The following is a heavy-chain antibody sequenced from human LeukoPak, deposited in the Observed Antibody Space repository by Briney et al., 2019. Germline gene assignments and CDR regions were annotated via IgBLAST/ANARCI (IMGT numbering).Heavy chain of an antibody. CDR3: ARADYSSSWYYYYMDV. Sequence: SSQTLSLTCTVSGGPISSGDYYWSWIRQPPGKGLEWIGYIYYSGSTYYNPSLKSRVTISVDTSKNQFSLKLSSVTAADTAVYYCARADYSSSWYYYYMDVWGKGTTVTVSS. D-gene: IGHD6-13*01. CDR1: GGPISSGDYY. J-gene: IGHJ6*03. CDR2: IYYSGST. V-gene: IGHV4-30-4*08.